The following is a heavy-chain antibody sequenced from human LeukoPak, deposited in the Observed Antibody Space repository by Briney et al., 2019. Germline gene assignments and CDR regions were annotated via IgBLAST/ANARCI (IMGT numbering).Heavy chain of an antibody. J-gene: IGHJ4*02. V-gene: IGHV4-39*07. Sequence: SETLSLTCTVSGGSISSSSYYWGWIRQPPGKGLEWIGSIYYSGSTYYNPSLKSRVTISVDTSKNQFSLKLSSVTAADTAVYYCASGQGVHDYWGQGTLVTVSS. D-gene: IGHD2-8*01. CDR3: ASGQGVHDY. CDR1: GGSISSSSYY. CDR2: IYYSGST.